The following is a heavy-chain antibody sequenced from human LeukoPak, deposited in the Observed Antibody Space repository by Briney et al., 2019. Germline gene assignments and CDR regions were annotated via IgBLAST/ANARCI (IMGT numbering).Heavy chain of an antibody. J-gene: IGHJ5*02. V-gene: IGHV1-18*01. CDR3: ARGPRNDP. CDR1: GYTFTSYG. CDR2: ISVYNGNT. D-gene: IGHD1-14*01. Sequence: ASVKVSCKASGYTFTSYGISWVRQAPGQGLEWMGWISVYNGNTNYAQKFQGRVTMTRDTSISTAYMELSGLRFDDTAVYFCARGPRNDPWGQGTLVTVSS.